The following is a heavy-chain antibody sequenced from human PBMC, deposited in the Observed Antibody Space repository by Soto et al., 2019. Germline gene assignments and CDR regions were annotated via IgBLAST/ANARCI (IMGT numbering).Heavy chain of an antibody. D-gene: IGHD6-19*01. Sequence: GGSLRLSCAASGFTFDDYTMHWVRQAPGKGLEWVSLISWDGGSTYYADSVKGRFTISRDNSKNSLYLQMNSLRTEDTALYYCAKEIAVAGDYGMDVWGQGTTVTVSS. CDR1: GFTFDDYT. J-gene: IGHJ6*02. CDR2: ISWDGGST. V-gene: IGHV3-43*01. CDR3: AKEIAVAGDYGMDV.